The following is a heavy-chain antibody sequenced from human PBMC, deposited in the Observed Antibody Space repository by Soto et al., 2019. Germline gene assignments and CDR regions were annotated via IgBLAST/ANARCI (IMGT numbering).Heavy chain of an antibody. D-gene: IGHD1-1*01. CDR3: AIDLGVWTDY. CDR1: GYTFTIYA. J-gene: IGHJ4*02. V-gene: IGHV1-3*01. CDR2: INAGNGNT. Sequence: QVQLVQSGAEVKKPGASVKVSCKASGYTFTIYAMQWVRQAPGKRLEWMGWINAGNGNTKYSQKFQGRVTSTSDTSASTDYMELSSLRSEDTAVYYCAIDLGVWTDYWGQGTLVTVSS.